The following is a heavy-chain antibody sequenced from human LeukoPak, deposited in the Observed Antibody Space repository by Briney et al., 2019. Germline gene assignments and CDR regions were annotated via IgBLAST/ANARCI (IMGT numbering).Heavy chain of an antibody. V-gene: IGHV4-39*01. D-gene: IGHD6-19*01. CDR1: GGSISSSSYY. CDR2: IYYSGST. J-gene: IGHJ5*02. Sequence: SETLSLTCTVSGGSISSSSYYWGWIRQPPGKGLEWIGSIYYSGSTYYNPSLKSRVTISVDTSKNQFSLELSSVTAADTAVYYCARHVTAVAYNWFDPWGQGTLVTVSS. CDR3: ARHVTAVAYNWFDP.